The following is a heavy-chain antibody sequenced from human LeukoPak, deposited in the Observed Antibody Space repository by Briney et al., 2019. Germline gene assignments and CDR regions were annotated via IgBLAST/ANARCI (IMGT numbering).Heavy chain of an antibody. V-gene: IGHV1-18*01. D-gene: IGHD6-13*01. CDR3: TREQGSSSWWTGYYYYYGMDG. J-gene: IGHJ6*02. CDR1: GYTFTSYG. CDR2: ISAYNGKT. Sequence: GASVKVSCKASGYTFTSYGISWVRQAPGQGLEWMGWISAYNGKTNYAQKLQGRVTMTTDTSTSTAYMELRSLRSDDTAVYYCTREQGSSSWWTGYYYYYGMDGWGQGTTVTVSS.